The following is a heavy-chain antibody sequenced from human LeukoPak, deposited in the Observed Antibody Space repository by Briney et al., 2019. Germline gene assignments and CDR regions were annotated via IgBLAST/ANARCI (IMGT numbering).Heavy chain of an antibody. J-gene: IGHJ4*02. CDR1: GFTFGDYA. CDR2: ISGSGGST. D-gene: IGHD3-22*01. CDR3: ARKSTFDSSGYYVH. Sequence: GGSLRLSCTASGFTFGDYAMSWVRQAPGKGLEWVSAISGSGGSTYYADSVKGRFTISRDNSKNTLYLQMNSLRAEDTAVYYCARKSTFDSSGYYVHWGQGTLVTVSS. V-gene: IGHV3-23*01.